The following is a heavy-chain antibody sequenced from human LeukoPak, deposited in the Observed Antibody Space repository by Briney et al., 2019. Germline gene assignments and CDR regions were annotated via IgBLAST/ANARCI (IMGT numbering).Heavy chain of an antibody. V-gene: IGHV3-30*03. CDR2: ISYDGSNK. J-gene: IGHJ4*02. Sequence: PGGSLRLSRAASGFTFSSYGMHWVRQAPGKGLEWVAVISYDGSNKYYADSVKGRFTISRDNSKNTLYLQMNSLRAEDTAVYYCARSMTTVTHFDYWGQGTLVTVSS. CDR3: ARSMTTVTHFDY. D-gene: IGHD4-17*01. CDR1: GFTFSSYG.